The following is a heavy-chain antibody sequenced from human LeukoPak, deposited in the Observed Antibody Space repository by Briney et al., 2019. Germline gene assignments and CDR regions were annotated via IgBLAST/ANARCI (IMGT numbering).Heavy chain of an antibody. D-gene: IGHD5-24*01. CDR1: GGSISSGDYY. V-gene: IGHV4-30-4*01. CDR3: ARRAEVATIYNFDY. CDR2: IFYTGST. Sequence: SQTLSLTCTVSGGSISSGDYYWSWIRQPPGKGLEWIGYIFYTGSTYYNPSLKSRVTISVDTSKNQFSLKLSSVTAADTAVYYCARRAEVATIYNFDYWGQGTLVTVSS. J-gene: IGHJ4*02.